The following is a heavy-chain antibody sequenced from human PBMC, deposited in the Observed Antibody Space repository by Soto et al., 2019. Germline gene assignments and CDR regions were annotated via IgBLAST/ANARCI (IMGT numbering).Heavy chain of an antibody. CDR3: ARPIVGATN. D-gene: IGHD1-26*01. CDR2: SIPIFDIA. CDR1: GGTFTSLT. J-gene: IGHJ4*02. V-gene: IGHV1-69*02. Sequence: QVQLVQSGAEVKRPGSSVRVSCKASGGTFTSLTMSWVRQAPGQGLEWMGRSIPIFDIANCAQKLQGRVTSTADTSANTSYLDLSRLTSEDTAVYYCARPIVGATNWGQGTLVTVSS.